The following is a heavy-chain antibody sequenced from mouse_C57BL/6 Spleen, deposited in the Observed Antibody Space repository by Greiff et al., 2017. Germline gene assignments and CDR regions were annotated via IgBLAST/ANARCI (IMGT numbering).Heavy chain of an antibody. V-gene: IGHV1-64*01. CDR1: GYTFSRYW. CDR2: IHPNSGST. J-gene: IGHJ3*01. D-gene: IGHD2-3*01. CDR3: ARGDDGYRSWFAY. Sequence: QVQLQQPGAELVKPGASVKLSCKASGYTFSRYWMHWVKQRPGQGLEWIGMIHPNSGSTNYNEKFKSKATLTVDKSSSTAYMQLSSLTSEDSAVYYCARGDDGYRSWFAYWGQGTLVTVSA.